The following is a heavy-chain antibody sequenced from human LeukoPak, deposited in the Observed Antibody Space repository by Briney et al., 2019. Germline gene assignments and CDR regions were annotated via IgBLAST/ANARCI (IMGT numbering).Heavy chain of an antibody. J-gene: IGHJ3*02. CDR2: ISYDGINK. V-gene: IGHV3-30*18. CDR3: AKPSSGYTSFHI. D-gene: IGHD3-22*01. CDR1: GFTFSDSG. Sequence: GGSLRLSCAASGFTFSDSGLHWVRQAPGKGLEWVAVISYDGINKHYADSAKGRFTVSRDNSKKTVYLQMNSLRVEDTAVYYCAKPSSGYTSFHIWGQGTMVTVSS.